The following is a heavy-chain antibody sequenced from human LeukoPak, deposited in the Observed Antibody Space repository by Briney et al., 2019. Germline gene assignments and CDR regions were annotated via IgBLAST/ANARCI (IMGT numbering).Heavy chain of an antibody. CDR1: GFTFSSYW. J-gene: IGHJ4*02. CDR2: INSDGSST. CDR3: ARDFSATVTPDY. V-gene: IGHV3-74*01. D-gene: IGHD4-17*01. Sequence: WGSLRLSCAASGFTFSSYWMHWVRQAPGKGLVWVSRINSDGSSTSYADSVKGRFTISRDNAKNTLYLQMNSLRAEDTAVYYCARDFSATVTPDYWGQGTMVTVSS.